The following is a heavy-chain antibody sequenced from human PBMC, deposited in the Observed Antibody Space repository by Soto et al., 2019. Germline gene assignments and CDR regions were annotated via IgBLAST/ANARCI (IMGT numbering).Heavy chain of an antibody. V-gene: IGHV1-2*04. CDR2: IKPNSGGT. D-gene: IGHD3-10*01. CDR3: ARGSGLRLQMAPLHYYYGMDV. J-gene: IGHJ6*02. Sequence: ETSVKVSSEARGYRFAGCYLHSVRQAPGQGLDWMGWIKPNSGGTNYAQKFQGWVTMTRDTSISTAYMELSRLRSDDTAVYYCARGSGLRLQMAPLHYYYGMDVWVQGTTVTVSS. CDR1: GYRFAGCY.